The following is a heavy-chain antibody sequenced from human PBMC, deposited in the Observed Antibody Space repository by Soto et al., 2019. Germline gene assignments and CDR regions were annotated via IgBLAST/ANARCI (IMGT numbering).Heavy chain of an antibody. CDR1: GYTFTSYG. CDR3: ARDFPNIAARPWLRFGYFDY. J-gene: IGHJ4*02. D-gene: IGHD6-6*01. CDR2: ISAYNGNT. Sequence: QVQLVQSGAEVKKPGASVKVSCKASGYTFTSYGISWVRQAPGQGLEWMGWISAYNGNTNYAQKLQGRVTMTTDTSTSTAYMELRSLRSDDTAVYYCARDFPNIAARPWLRFGYFDYWGQGTLVTVSS. V-gene: IGHV1-18*04.